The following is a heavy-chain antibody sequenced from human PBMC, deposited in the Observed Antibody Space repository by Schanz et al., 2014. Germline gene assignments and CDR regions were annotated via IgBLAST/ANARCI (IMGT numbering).Heavy chain of an antibody. D-gene: IGHD1-1*01. CDR2: ITGASDHI. CDR1: GFIFGSSV. J-gene: IGHJ4*02. Sequence: EVQLLESGGGLIQPGGSLRLSCAASGFIFGSSVMAWVRQAPGKGLEWVSGITGASDHIDYAESVKGRFTISRDNSKNTLYLQMDSLRAEDTAVYFCAKKVPAYNPFDYWGQGNPVTVSS. V-gene: IGHV3-23*01. CDR3: AKKVPAYNPFDY.